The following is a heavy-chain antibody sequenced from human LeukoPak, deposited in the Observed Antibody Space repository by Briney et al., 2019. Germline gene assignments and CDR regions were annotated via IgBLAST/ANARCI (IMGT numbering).Heavy chain of an antibody. CDR3: ARVHGSGSQLGAYYFDY. J-gene: IGHJ4*02. D-gene: IGHD3-10*01. CDR2: IYYSGST. Sequence: PSETLSLTCTVSGGSISSYYWSWIRQPPGKGLEWIGYIYYSGSTNYNPSLKSRVTISVDTSKNQFSLKLSSVTAADTAVYYCARVHGSGSQLGAYYFDYWGQGILVTVSS. V-gene: IGHV4-59*01. CDR1: GGSISSYY.